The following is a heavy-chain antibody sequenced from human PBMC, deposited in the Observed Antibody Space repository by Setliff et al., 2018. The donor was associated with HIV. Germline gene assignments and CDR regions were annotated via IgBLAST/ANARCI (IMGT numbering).Heavy chain of an antibody. J-gene: IGHJ3*02. CDR2: ISGSGGST. CDR3: AKDTYGDYGGAFDI. V-gene: IGHV3-23*01. D-gene: IGHD4-17*01. Sequence: GESLKISCAASGFTFSNSAMTWVRRAPGEGLEWVSAISGSGGSTYYADSVKGRFTISRDNSRNTLYLQMNSLRAEDTAVYYCAKDTYGDYGGAFDIWGQGTMVTVSS. CDR1: GFTFSNSA.